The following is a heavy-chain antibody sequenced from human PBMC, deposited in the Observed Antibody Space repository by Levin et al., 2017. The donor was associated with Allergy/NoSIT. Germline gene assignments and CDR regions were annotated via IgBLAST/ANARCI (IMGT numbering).Heavy chain of an antibody. CDR3: ARDGYSGYDPYFDY. J-gene: IGHJ4*02. CDR1: GFTFSSYA. V-gene: IGHV3-30-3*01. CDR2: ISYDGSNK. Sequence: GESLKISCAASGFTFSSYAMHWVRQAPGKGLEWVAVISYDGSNKYYADSVKGRFTISRDNSKNTLYLQMNSLRAEDTAVYYCARDGYSGYDPYFDYWGQGTLVTVSS. D-gene: IGHD5-12*01.